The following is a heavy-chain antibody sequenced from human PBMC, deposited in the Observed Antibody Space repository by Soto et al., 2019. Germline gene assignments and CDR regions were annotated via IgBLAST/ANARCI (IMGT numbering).Heavy chain of an antibody. CDR3: ATDPVDTAVYYYYGMDV. CDR2: ISGSGGST. J-gene: IGHJ6*02. Sequence: GGSLRLSCAASGFTFSSYAMSWVRQAPGKGLEWVSAISGSGGSTYYADSVKGRFTISRDNSKNTLYLQMNSLRAEDTAVYYCATDPVDTAVYYYYGMDVWGQGTTVTVSS. D-gene: IGHD5-18*01. V-gene: IGHV3-23*01. CDR1: GFTFSSYA.